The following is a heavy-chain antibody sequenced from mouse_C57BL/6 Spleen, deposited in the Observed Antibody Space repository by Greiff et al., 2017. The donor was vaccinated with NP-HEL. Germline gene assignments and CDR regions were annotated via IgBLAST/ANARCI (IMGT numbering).Heavy chain of an antibody. CDR1: GYTFTSYW. CDR3: ARCPTTVVATGYFDD. V-gene: IGHV1-72*01. CDR2: IDPNSGGT. J-gene: IGHJ2*01. D-gene: IGHD1-1*01. Sequence: QVQLQQPGAELVKPGASVKLSCKASGYTFTSYWMHWVKQRPGRGLEWIGRIDPNSGGTKYNEKFKSKATLTVDKPSSTAYMQLSRLTSEDSAVYYCARCPTTVVATGYFDDWGQGTTLTVSS.